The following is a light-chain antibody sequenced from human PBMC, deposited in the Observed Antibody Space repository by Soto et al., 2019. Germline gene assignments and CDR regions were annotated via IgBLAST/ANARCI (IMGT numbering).Light chain of an antibody. Sequence: QSALTQPPSASGSPGRSVTISCSGTSSDVGDYNSVSWYQQHPGKAPKLIIYEVSKRPSGVPDRFSGSKSGNAASLTVSGLQAEDEADYYCCSYAGSNIWRFGGGTKLTVL. V-gene: IGLV2-8*01. CDR2: EVS. J-gene: IGLJ3*02. CDR3: CSYAGSNIWR. CDR1: SSDVGDYNS.